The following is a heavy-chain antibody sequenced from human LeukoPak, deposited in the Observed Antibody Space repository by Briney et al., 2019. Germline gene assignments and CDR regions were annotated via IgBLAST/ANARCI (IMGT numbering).Heavy chain of an antibody. J-gene: IGHJ4*02. CDR2: IRYDGSNK. CDR3: AKDGGPYYDILTGLDY. CDR1: GFTFSSYG. Sequence: PGGSLRLSCAASGFTFSSYGMHWVRQAPGKGLEWVAFIRYDGSNKYYADSVKGRFTISRDNSKNTLYLQMNSLRAEDTAVYYCAKDGGPYYDILTGLDYWGQGTLVTVSS. V-gene: IGHV3-30*02. D-gene: IGHD3-9*01.